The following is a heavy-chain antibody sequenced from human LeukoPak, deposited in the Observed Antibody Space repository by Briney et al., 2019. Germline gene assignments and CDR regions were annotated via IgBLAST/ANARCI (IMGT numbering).Heavy chain of an antibody. CDR1: GFTFSSYG. D-gene: IGHD5-18*01. J-gene: IGHJ4*02. Sequence: GGSLRLSCAASGFTFSSYGMHWVRQAPGKGLEWVAVIWYDGSNKYYADSVKGRFTISRDNSKNTLYLQMNSLRAEDTAAYYCARDSYGFYYFDYWGQGTLVTVSS. V-gene: IGHV3-33*01. CDR2: IWYDGSNK. CDR3: ARDSYGFYYFDY.